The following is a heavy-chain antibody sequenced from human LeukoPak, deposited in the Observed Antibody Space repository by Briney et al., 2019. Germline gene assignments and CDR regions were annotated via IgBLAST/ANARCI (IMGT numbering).Heavy chain of an antibody. CDR3: ARSFLMSFGELLSGGFDV. CDR1: GFTFSSYW. J-gene: IGHJ3*01. D-gene: IGHD3-10*01. CDR2: IQHDGSDQ. Sequence: GGSLRLSCAASGFTFSSYWMSWLRQAPGKRLEWVANIQHDGSDQYYEDSVKGRFTISRDNAKDSLFLQMNSLRAEDTAVYFCARSFLMSFGELLSGGFDVWGQGAMVTVSS. V-gene: IGHV3-7*01.